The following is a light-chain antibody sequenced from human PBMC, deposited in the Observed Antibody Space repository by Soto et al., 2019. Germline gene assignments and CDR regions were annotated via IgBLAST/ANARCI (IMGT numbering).Light chain of an antibody. V-gene: IGKV1-5*03. CDR3: QQYKSYLLT. Sequence: DIQMTQSPSTLSASVGDRVTITCRASQSISSWLAWYQQKPGKAPKLLIYKASSLESGVPSRVSGSGSGTEFTLSIRSLQPYDVATCYWQQYKSYLLTFGGGTKVDIK. CDR1: QSISSW. CDR2: KAS. J-gene: IGKJ4*01.